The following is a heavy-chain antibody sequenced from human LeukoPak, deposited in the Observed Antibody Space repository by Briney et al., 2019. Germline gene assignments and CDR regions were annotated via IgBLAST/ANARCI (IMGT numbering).Heavy chain of an antibody. D-gene: IGHD2-2*01. Sequence: QPGGSLRLSCAASGFTFSSYAMSWVRQAPGKGLEWVSAISGSGGSTYYADSVKGRFTISRDNSKNTLYLQMNSLRAEDTAVYYCAKAVGYCSSTSCRPPDYWGQGTLVTVSS. V-gene: IGHV3-23*01. CDR1: GFTFSSYA. J-gene: IGHJ4*02. CDR2: ISGSGGST. CDR3: AKAVGYCSSTSCRPPDY.